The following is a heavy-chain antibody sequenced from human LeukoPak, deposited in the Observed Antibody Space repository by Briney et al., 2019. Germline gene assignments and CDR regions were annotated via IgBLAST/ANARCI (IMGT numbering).Heavy chain of an antibody. V-gene: IGHV3-23*01. Sequence: GGSLRLSCAASGSTFSSYAMNWVRQAPGKGLEWVSTISAGGGSTYYADSVKGRFTISRDDSKNTLYLQMNSLRADDTALYYCARDYCSGGSCYLFDYWGRGTLVTVSS. CDR1: GSTFSSYA. CDR2: ISAGGGST. CDR3: ARDYCSGGSCYLFDY. D-gene: IGHD2-15*01. J-gene: IGHJ4*02.